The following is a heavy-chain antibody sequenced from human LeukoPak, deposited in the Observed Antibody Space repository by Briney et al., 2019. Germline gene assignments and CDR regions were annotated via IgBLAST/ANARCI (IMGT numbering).Heavy chain of an antibody. CDR2: ISSSSSYI. CDR1: GFTFSSYS. CDR3: ARALAVAGTGGFDP. D-gene: IGHD6-19*01. V-gene: IGHV3-21*01. J-gene: IGHJ5*02. Sequence: PGGSLRLSCAASGFTFSSYSMNWVRQAPGKGLEWVSSISSSSSYIYYADSVKGRFTISRDNAKNTLYLQMNSLRADDTAVYYCARALAVAGTGGFDPWGQGTLVTVSS.